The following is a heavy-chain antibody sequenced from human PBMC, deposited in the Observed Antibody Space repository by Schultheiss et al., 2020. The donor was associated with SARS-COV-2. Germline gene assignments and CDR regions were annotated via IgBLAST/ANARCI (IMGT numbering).Heavy chain of an antibody. CDR3: AKGGYYYDSSDWDDAFDI. CDR2: ISGSGGST. J-gene: IGHJ3*02. V-gene: IGHV3-23*01. D-gene: IGHD3-22*01. CDR1: GFTFSSYA. Sequence: GGSLRLSCAAPGFTFSSYAMSWVRQAPGKGLEWVSAISGSGGSTYYADSVKGRFTISRDNSKNTLYLQMNILRAEDTAVNYCAKGGYYYDSSDWDDAFDIWGQWTMVTGSS.